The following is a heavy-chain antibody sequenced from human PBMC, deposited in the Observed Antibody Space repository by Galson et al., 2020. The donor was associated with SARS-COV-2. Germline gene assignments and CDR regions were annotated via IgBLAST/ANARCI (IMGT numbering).Heavy chain of an antibody. CDR1: GYTFTGYY. CDR2: INPNSGGT. CDR3: ARDYYDSSGYSGSAFDI. J-gene: IGHJ3*02. V-gene: IGHV1-2*02. Sequence: ASVKVSCKASGYTFTGYYIHWVRQAPGQGLEWMGWINPNSGGTNYAQKFQGRVTMTRDTSISTAYMELSRLRSDDTAVYYCARDYYDSSGYSGSAFDICGQGTMVTVSS. D-gene: IGHD3-22*01.